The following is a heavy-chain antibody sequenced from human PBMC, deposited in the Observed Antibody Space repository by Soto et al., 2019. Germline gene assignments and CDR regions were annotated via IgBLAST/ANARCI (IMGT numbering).Heavy chain of an antibody. CDR3: ARGHSGALNAFDI. V-gene: IGHV1-8*01. Sequence: ASVNVSCKASGYTFTIYDINWVRQATGQGLEWMGWMNPNSGNTGYAQKFQGRVTMTRNTSISTAYMELSSLRSEDTAVYYCARGHSGALNAFDILGHETMVTVSS. CDR2: MNPNSGNT. D-gene: IGHD5-12*01. J-gene: IGHJ3*02. CDR1: GYTFTIYD.